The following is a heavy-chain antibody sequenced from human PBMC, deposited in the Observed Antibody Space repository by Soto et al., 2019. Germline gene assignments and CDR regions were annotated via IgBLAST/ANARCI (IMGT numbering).Heavy chain of an antibody. Sequence: SETKSLTGAVYGGSFLNYSYSRNRQDPGKGLEWIGEVNHSGKTDYNPSLKSRVTISLDTSKNQFSLKLTSVIAADTAVYYCARSFCRDAVRCNWFDPWGQGTLVTVSS. CDR2: VNHSGKT. V-gene: IGHV4-34*01. J-gene: IGHJ5*02. CDR3: ARSFCRDAVRCNWFDP. CDR1: GGSFLNYS. D-gene: IGHD2-8*01.